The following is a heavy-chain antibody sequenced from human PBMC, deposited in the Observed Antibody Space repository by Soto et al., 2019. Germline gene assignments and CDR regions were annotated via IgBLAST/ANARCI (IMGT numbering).Heavy chain of an antibody. CDR3: ARATTVTSSFFYYGLDV. CDR1: GDSISSNSHY. Sequence: SETLSLTCTVSGDSISSNSHYWGWIRQPPGKGLESIANIYYDGNTYYNPSLKSRLTLSLDTSQNQFSLHLTSVIAADSASYFCARATTVTSSFFYYGLDVWGQGTTVTVSS. J-gene: IGHJ6*02. D-gene: IGHD4-17*01. CDR2: IYYDGNT. V-gene: IGHV4-39*07.